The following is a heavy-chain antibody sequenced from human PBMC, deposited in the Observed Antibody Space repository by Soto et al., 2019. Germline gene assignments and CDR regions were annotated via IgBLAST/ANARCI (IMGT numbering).Heavy chain of an antibody. CDR2: IIPIFGTA. Sequence: SVKVSCKASGGTFSSYAISWVRQAPGQGLEWMGGIIPIFGTANYAQKFQGRVTITADESTSTAYMELSSLRSEDTAVYYCARVTTNYYDSSGYSDFDYWGQGTLVTVS. J-gene: IGHJ4*02. CDR1: GGTFSSYA. CDR3: ARVTTNYYDSSGYSDFDY. V-gene: IGHV1-69*13. D-gene: IGHD3-22*01.